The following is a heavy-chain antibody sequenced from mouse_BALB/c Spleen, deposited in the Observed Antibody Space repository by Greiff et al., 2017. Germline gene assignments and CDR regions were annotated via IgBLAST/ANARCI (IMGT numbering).Heavy chain of an antibody. Sequence: EVKLVESGGDLVKPGGSLKLSCAASGFTFSSYGMSWVRQTPDKRLEWVATISSGGSYTYYPDSVKGRFTISRDNAKNTLYLQMSSLKSEDTAMYYCARLELTGGGDYFDYWGQGTTLTVSS. CDR3: ARLELTGGGDYFDY. J-gene: IGHJ2*01. CDR2: ISSGGSYT. CDR1: GFTFSSYG. D-gene: IGHD4-1*01. V-gene: IGHV5-6*02.